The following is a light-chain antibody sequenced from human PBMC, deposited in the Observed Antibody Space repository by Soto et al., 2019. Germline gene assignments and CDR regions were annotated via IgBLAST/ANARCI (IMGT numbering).Light chain of an antibody. J-gene: IGLJ2*01. V-gene: IGLV2-14*01. Sequence: QSVLTQPASVSGSPGQSITISCTGTSSDVGGYNYVSWYQQHPGKAPKLMIYDVSYRPSGVSHRFSGSKSGNTASLTISGLQAEDGAGYYCTSYTSSSTLEVFGGGTQLTVL. CDR3: TSYTSSSTLEV. CDR2: DVS. CDR1: SSDVGGYNY.